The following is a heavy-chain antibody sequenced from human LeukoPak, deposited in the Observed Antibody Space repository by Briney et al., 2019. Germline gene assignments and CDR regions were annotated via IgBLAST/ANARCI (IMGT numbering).Heavy chain of an antibody. CDR2: VSRVGSTI. Sequence: GSLRLSCVASGFTFNTYNMNWVRQAPGKGLEWVSFVSRVGSTIFYADSVKGRFTISRDNAKNSLFLEMSSLRAEDTAVYYCARHLSGVTGYTYGRGIDYWGQGTLVTVSS. J-gene: IGHJ4*02. D-gene: IGHD5-18*01. V-gene: IGHV3-48*01. CDR3: ARHLSGVTGYTYGRGIDY. CDR1: GFTFNTYN.